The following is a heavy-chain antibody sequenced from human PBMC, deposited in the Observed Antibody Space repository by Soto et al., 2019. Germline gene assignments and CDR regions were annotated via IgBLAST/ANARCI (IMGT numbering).Heavy chain of an antibody. CDR2: IEPSDSST. D-gene: IGHD3-10*01. Sequence: GESLTISCNVSCYSFTSYWISSKRHMPVKGLEQLGRIEPSDSSTNYSASFQGQVTISADKSFSPAYLQWSRLTSSETAKYYCASSANYSGVWYDYYVKDGRGRGSTVT. J-gene: IGHJ6*01. CDR1: CYSFTSYW. V-gene: IGHV5-10-1*04. CDR3: ASSANYSGVWYDYYVKDG.